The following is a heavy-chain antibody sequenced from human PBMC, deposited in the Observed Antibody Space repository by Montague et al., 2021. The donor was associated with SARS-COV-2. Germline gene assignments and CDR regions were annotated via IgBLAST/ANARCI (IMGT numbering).Heavy chain of an antibody. J-gene: IGHJ5*02. Sequence: TLSLTCTVSGGSISSGGYYWSWIRQHPGKGLEWIGYIYYSGSTYYHPSLKSRVTISVDTSKNQFSLKLSSVTAADTAVYYCARATRSIVVLNWFDPWGQGTLVTVSS. CDR2: IYYSGST. V-gene: IGHV4-31*03. D-gene: IGHD3-22*01. CDR3: ARATRSIVVLNWFDP. CDR1: GGSISSGGYY.